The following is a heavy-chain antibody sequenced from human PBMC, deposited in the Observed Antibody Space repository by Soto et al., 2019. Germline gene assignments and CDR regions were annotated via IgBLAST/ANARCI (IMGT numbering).Heavy chain of an antibody. CDR3: ARRYKYYDSSGYYGWFDP. J-gene: IGHJ5*02. D-gene: IGHD3-22*01. V-gene: IGHV4-34*01. CDR2: INHSGST. CDR1: GGSFSGYY. Sequence: SETLSLTCAVYGGSFSGYYWSWIRQPPGKGLEWIGEINHSGSTNYNPSLKSRVTISVDTSKNQFSLKLSSVTAADTAVYYCARRYKYYDSSGYYGWFDPWGQGTLVTVSS.